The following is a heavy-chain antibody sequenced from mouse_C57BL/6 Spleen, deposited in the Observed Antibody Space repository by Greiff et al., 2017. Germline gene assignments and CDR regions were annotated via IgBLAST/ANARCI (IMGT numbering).Heavy chain of an antibody. CDR3: ARRGYYGSSPYAMDY. Sequence: EVLLVESGGGLVKPGGSLKLSCAASGFTFSDYGMHWVRQAPEKGLEWVAYISSGSSTIYYAATVKGRFTISRDNAKNTLFLQMTSLRSEDTAMYYCARRGYYGSSPYAMDYWGQGTSVTVSS. CDR1: GFTFSDYG. D-gene: IGHD1-1*01. CDR2: ISSGSSTI. J-gene: IGHJ4*01. V-gene: IGHV5-17*01.